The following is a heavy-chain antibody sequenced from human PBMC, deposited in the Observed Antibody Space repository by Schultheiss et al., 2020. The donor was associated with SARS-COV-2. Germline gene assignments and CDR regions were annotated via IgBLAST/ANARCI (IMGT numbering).Heavy chain of an antibody. CDR3: ARDLGGFDY. CDR1: GFTFSNAW. D-gene: IGHD3-16*01. Sequence: GGSLRLSCAASGFTFSNAWMSWVRQAPGKGLEWVGRIKSKTDGGTTDYAAPVKGRFTISRDDSKNTLYLQMNSLRAEDTAVYYCARDLGGFDYWGQGTLVTVSS. CDR2: IKSKTDGGTT. V-gene: IGHV3-15*01. J-gene: IGHJ4*02.